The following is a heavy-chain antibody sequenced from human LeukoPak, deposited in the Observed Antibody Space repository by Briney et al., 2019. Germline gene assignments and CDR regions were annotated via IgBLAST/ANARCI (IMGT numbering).Heavy chain of an antibody. CDR2: IIPIFGTA. D-gene: IGHD1-26*01. CDR3: ATSSGSYPNWGFKDDAFDI. J-gene: IGHJ3*02. Sequence: SVKVSCKASGGTFSSYAISWVRQAPGQGLEWMGGIIPIFGTANYAQKFQGRVTITADKSTSTAYMELSSLRSEDTAVYYCATSSGSYPNWGFKDDAFDIWGQGTMVTVSS. V-gene: IGHV1-69*06. CDR1: GGTFSSYA.